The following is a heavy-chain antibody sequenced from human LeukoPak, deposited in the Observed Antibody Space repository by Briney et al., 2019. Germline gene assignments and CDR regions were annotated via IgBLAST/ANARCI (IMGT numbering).Heavy chain of an antibody. CDR1: GFTLNTYW. CDR3: ARGGYDSSNFWVY. Sequence: PGGSLRLSCAAFGFTLNTYWMTWFRQAPGKGLEWVANINRDGSEKYYVDSVKGRFSISRDNAENSLFLQMNNLRVEDTAVYYCARGGYDSSNFWVYWGQGTLVTVSS. J-gene: IGHJ4*02. D-gene: IGHD3-22*01. CDR2: INRDGSEK. V-gene: IGHV3-7*01.